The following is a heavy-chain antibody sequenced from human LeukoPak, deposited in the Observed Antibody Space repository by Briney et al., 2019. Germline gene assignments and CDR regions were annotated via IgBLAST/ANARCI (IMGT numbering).Heavy chain of an antibody. CDR3: ARDADYGDYGGDYYYYMDI. J-gene: IGHJ6*03. CDR2: INPNSGGT. V-gene: IGHV1-2*02. D-gene: IGHD4-17*01. Sequence: ASVKVSCKASGYTFTGYYMHWVRQAPGQGLEWMGWINPNSGGTNYAQKFQGRVTMTRDTSINTAYMELSSLRSDDTAVYYCARDADYGDYGGDYYYYMDIWGKGTTVTVSS. CDR1: GYTFTGYY.